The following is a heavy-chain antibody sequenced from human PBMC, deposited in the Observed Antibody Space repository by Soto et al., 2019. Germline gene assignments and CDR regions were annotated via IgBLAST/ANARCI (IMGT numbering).Heavy chain of an antibody. CDR2: IYYSGST. Sequence: TSETLSLTCTVSGGSISSYYWSWIRQPPGKGLEWIGYIYYSGSTNYNPSLKSRVTISVDTSKNQFSLKLSSVTAADTAVYYCASVEYSSSSLDYWGQGTLVTVSS. D-gene: IGHD6-6*01. J-gene: IGHJ4*02. CDR1: GGSISSYY. V-gene: IGHV4-59*08. CDR3: ASVEYSSSSLDY.